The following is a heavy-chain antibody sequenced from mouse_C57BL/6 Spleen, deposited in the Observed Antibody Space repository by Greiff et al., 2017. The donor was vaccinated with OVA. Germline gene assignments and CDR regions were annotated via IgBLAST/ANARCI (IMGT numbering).Heavy chain of an antibody. CDR1: GFTFSDYG. CDR3: ARDYGYGVGYAMDY. V-gene: IGHV5-17*01. D-gene: IGHD2-2*01. J-gene: IGHJ4*01. Sequence: EVQGVESGGGLVKPGGSLKLSCAASGFTFSDYGMHWVRQAPEKGLEWVAYISSGSSTIYYADTVKGRFTISRDNAKNTLFLQMTSLRSEDTAMYYCARDYGYGVGYAMDYWGQGTSVTVSS. CDR2: ISSGSSTI.